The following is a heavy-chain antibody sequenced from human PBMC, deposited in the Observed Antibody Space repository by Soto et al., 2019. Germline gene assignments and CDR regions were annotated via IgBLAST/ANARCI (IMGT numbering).Heavy chain of an antibody. D-gene: IGHD2-2*01. J-gene: IGHJ3*02. CDR3: AMVSTSVNASHI. CDR2: MNPNSGNT. CDR1: GYTFTSYD. V-gene: IGHV1-8*01. Sequence: GASVKVSCKASGYTFTSYDINWVRQATGQGLEWMGWMNPNSGNTGYAQKFQGRVTMTRNTSISTAYMELSSLRSEDTAVYYCAMVSTSVNASHIWGQGTMVPVSS.